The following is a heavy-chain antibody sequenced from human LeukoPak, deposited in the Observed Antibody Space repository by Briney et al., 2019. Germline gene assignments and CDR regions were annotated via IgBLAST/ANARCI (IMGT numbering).Heavy chain of an antibody. J-gene: IGHJ4*02. D-gene: IGHD1-26*01. CDR1: GFTVSSNY. Sequence: PGGSLRLSCAASGFTVSSNYMSWVRQAPGKGLEWVSVIYSGGSTYYADSVKGRFNISRDNSKNTLYLQMNSLRAEDSAVYYCARDRDHHGKAYWGQGTLVTVSS. CDR3: ARDRDHHGKAY. CDR2: IYSGGST. V-gene: IGHV3-66*01.